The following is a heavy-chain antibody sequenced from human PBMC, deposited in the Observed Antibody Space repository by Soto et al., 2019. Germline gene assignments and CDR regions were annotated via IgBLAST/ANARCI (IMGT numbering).Heavy chain of an antibody. V-gene: IGHV1-3*01. D-gene: IGHD3-22*01. CDR1: GYTFTSYA. CDR2: INAGNGNT. J-gene: IGHJ5*02. Sequence: ASVKVSCKASGYTFTSYAMHWVRQATGQRLEWMGWINAGNGNTKYSQKFQGRVTMTRDTSASTAYMELSSLRSEDTAVYYCAREFFRGYPAMGLKPFNGFDPWGQGPLVPVSS. CDR3: AREFFRGYPAMGLKPFNGFDP.